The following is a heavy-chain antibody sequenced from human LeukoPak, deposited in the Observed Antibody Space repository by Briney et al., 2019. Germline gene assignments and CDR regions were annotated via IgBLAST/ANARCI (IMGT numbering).Heavy chain of an antibody. J-gene: IGHJ4*02. CDR1: GFTFSDYY. V-gene: IGHV3-7*01. Sequence: GGSLRLSCAASGFTFSDYYMSWIRQAPGRGLEWVANIKQDGSEKYYVDSVKGRFTISRDNAKNSLYLQMNSLRAEDTAVYYCARDQLDYYDGSGYDFDYWGQGTLVTVSS. CDR2: IKQDGSEK. D-gene: IGHD3-22*01. CDR3: ARDQLDYYDGSGYDFDY.